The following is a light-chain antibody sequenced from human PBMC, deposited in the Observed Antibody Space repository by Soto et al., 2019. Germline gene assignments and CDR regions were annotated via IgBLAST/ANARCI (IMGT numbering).Light chain of an antibody. V-gene: IGKV1-17*01. CDR1: QGIRND. CDR2: TAS. CDR3: RQHNTYPWT. J-gene: IGKJ1*01. Sequence: DIDMTQSPSSLSASVGDRVIISCRASQGIRNDLGWYQQKPGRAPQRLIHTASSLQDGVPSRFSGSGSGTEFTLTISSLQPADFATYYCRQHNTYPWTFGQGTKVEVK.